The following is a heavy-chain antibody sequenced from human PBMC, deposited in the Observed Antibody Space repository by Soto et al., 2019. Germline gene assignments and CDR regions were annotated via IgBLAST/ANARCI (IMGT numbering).Heavy chain of an antibody. D-gene: IGHD6-19*01. CDR3: ARGQGSGWYEDLDY. V-gene: IGHV1-2*02. CDR2: INPNSGGT. J-gene: IGHJ4*02. CDR1: RYTFIAYH. Sequence: QVQLVQSGAEVKKPGASVKASCKASRYTFIAYHMHWVRQAPGQGLEWMGWINPNSGGTNYAQKFQGRVTMTRDTSISTAYLELSGLRSDDTAVYYCARGQGSGWYEDLDYWGQGTLVTVSS.